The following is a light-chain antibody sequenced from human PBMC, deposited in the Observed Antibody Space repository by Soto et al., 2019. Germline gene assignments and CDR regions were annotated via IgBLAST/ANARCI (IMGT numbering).Light chain of an antibody. J-gene: IGKJ1*01. V-gene: IGKV3-15*01. CDR1: QSVSSN. CDR3: RQENTWPKT. Sequence: EIVMTQSPATLSVSPGERATLSCTASQSVSSNLAWYQQKPGQAATVLISGVSTRATSIPARFSGSGSGTELTHAISLLQAEEFAVYYCRQENTWPKTFGQGTKVEI. CDR2: GVS.